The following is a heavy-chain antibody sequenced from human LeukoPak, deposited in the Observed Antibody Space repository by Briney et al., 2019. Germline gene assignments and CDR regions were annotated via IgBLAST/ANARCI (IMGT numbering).Heavy chain of an antibody. CDR1: AGSISSFY. Sequence: PSETLSLTCTISAGSISSFYWSWIRQPPGKGLEWIGHINYSGSTDYNPSLRSRVGISVVTSKNKFSLRLSSVTTADTAVYYCAGDPYDYSNYYCYGMDVWGQGTTVTVSS. J-gene: IGHJ6*02. V-gene: IGHV4-59*01. CDR3: AGDPYDYSNYYCYGMDV. CDR2: INYSGST. D-gene: IGHD4-11*01.